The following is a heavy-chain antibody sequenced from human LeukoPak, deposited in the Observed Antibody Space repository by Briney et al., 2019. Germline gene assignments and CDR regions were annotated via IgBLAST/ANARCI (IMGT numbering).Heavy chain of an antibody. V-gene: IGHV4-59*01. CDR3: ARVNSGYDSLDY. CDR2: IYYSGST. J-gene: IGHJ4*02. Sequence: SETLSLTCTVSGGSISSYYWSWIRQPPGKGLEWIGYIYYSGSTNYNPSLKSRVTISVDTSKNQFSLKLSSVTAADTAVYYCARVNSGYDSLDYWGQGTLVTVSS. D-gene: IGHD5-12*01. CDR1: GGSISSYY.